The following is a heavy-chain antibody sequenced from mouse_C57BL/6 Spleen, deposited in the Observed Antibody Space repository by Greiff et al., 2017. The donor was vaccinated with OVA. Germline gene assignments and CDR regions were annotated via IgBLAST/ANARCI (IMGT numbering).Heavy chain of an antibody. CDR3: ARSRGSTNFDY. V-gene: IGHV1-80*01. Sequence: VKLQESGAELVKPGASVKISCKASGYAFSSYWMNWVKQRPGKGLEWIGQIYPGDGDTNYNGKFKGKATLTADKSSSTAYMQLSSLTSEDSAVYFCARSRGSTNFDYWGQGTTLTVSS. CDR2: IYPGDGDT. CDR1: GYAFSSYW. J-gene: IGHJ2*01. D-gene: IGHD1-1*01.